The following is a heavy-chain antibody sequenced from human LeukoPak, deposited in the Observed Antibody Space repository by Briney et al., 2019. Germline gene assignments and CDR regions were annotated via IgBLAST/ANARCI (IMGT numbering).Heavy chain of an antibody. J-gene: IGHJ4*02. V-gene: IGHV3-11*04. Sequence: GGSLRLSCAASGFTFSDYYMSWIRQAPGKGLEWVLYISGGGSTIYYADSVKGRFTISRDNAKNSLYLQMNSLRAEDTAVYYCARDIYYYDSSGYYFPGGSDYWGQGTLVTVSS. CDR3: ARDIYYYDSSGYYFPGGSDY. CDR1: GFTFSDYY. CDR2: ISGGGSTI. D-gene: IGHD3-22*01.